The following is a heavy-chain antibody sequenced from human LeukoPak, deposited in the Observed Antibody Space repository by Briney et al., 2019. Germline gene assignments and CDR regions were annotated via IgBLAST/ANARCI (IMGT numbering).Heavy chain of an antibody. CDR2: FDPEDVET. CDR1: GYTLTELS. Sequence: ASVKVSCKVSGYTLTELSMHWVRQAPGKGLESMGGFDPEDVETIYAQKFQGRVTMTEDTSTDTAYMELSSLRSEDTAVYYCATGNGFIRDLDYWGQGTLVTVSS. CDR3: ATGNGFIRDLDY. D-gene: IGHD6-19*01. J-gene: IGHJ4*02. V-gene: IGHV1-24*01.